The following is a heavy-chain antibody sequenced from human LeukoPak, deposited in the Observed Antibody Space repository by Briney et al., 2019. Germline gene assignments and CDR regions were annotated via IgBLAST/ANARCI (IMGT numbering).Heavy chain of an antibody. D-gene: IGHD6-13*01. CDR2: ISWNSGSI. J-gene: IGHJ5*02. V-gene: IGHV3-9*01. Sequence: GGSLRLSCAASGFTFDDYDMHWVRQAPGKGLEWVSGISWNSGSIGYADSVKGRFTISRDNAKNSLYLQMNSLRAEDAALYYCAKDFESDSSSWYGWFDPWGQGTLVTVSS. CDR3: AKDFESDSSSWYGWFDP. CDR1: GFTFDDYD.